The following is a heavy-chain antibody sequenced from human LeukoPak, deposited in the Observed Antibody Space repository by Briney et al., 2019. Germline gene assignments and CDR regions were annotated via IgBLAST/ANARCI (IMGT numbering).Heavy chain of an antibody. CDR1: GFTFSSYG. CDR3: AKDTTTTRRGFDY. CDR2: IWYDGTDE. J-gene: IGHJ4*02. Sequence: GGSLRLSCAASGFTFSSYGMHWVRQAPGKGLEGVAVIWYDGTDEYYADSVKGRFTVSRDNSKKTLYLQMNSLRAEDTAVYYCAKDTTTTRRGFDYWGQGTLATASS. V-gene: IGHV3-33*06. D-gene: IGHD3-10*01.